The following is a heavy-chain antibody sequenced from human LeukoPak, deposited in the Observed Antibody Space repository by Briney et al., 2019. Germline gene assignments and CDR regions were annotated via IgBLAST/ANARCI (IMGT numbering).Heavy chain of an antibody. V-gene: IGHV3-30-3*01. D-gene: IGHD6-13*01. Sequence: GGSLRLSCAASGFTFSSYAMHWVRQAPGKGLEWVAVISYDGSNKYYADSVKGRFTISRDNSKNTLYLQMNSLRAEDTAVYYCAREPSPMPYSSSWYYFDYWGQGTLVTVSS. CDR3: AREPSPMPYSSSWYYFDY. CDR1: GFTFSSYA. J-gene: IGHJ4*02. CDR2: ISYDGSNK.